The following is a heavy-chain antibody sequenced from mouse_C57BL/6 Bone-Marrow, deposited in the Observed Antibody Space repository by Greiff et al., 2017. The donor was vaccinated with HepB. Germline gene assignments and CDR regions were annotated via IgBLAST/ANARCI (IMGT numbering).Heavy chain of an antibody. V-gene: IGHV1-81*01. D-gene: IGHD1-2*01. CDR1: GYTFTSYG. J-gene: IGHJ3*01. CDR3: ARDLRLLRRFAY. Sequence: VQLQQSGAELARPGASVKLSCKASGYTFTSYGISWVKQRTGQGLEWIGEIYPRSGNTYYNEKFKGKATLTADKSSSTAYMELRSLTSEDSAVYFCARDLRLLRRFAYWGQGTLVTVSA. CDR2: IYPRSGNT.